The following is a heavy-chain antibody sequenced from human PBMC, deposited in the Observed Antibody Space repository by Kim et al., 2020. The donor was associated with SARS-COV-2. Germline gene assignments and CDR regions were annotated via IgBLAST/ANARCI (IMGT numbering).Heavy chain of an antibody. Sequence: GGSLRLSCAASGFTFSSYSMNWVRQAPGKGLEWISSISSSRSYIYYADSVNGRFTISRDNARASLYLQMNSLRAEDTAVYYCAKVLTSGWSYFDYWSQGT. CDR3: AKVLTSGWSYFDY. J-gene: IGHJ4*02. D-gene: IGHD6-19*01. V-gene: IGHV3-21*04. CDR1: GFTFSSYS. CDR2: ISSSRSYI.